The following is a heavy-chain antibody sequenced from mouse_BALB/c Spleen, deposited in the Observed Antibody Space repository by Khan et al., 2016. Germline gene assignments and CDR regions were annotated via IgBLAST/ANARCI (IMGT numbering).Heavy chain of an antibody. Sequence: QIQLVQSGPELKKPGETVKISCKASGYTFTNYGMNWVKQAPGKGLKWMGWINTNTGEPTYAEEFKGRFAFSLETSASTAYLQINNLKNEDTATYFCARRYSSGYGDFDYWGQGTTLTVSS. CDR2: INTNTGEP. D-gene: IGHD3-1*01. V-gene: IGHV9-3*02. CDR1: GYTFTNYG. CDR3: ARRYSSGYGDFDY. J-gene: IGHJ2*01.